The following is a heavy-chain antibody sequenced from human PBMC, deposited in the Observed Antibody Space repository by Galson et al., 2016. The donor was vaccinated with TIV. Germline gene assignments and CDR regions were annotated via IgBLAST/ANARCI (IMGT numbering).Heavy chain of an antibody. V-gene: IGHV3-23*01. J-gene: IGHJ4*02. CDR3: TTDPPIFG. Sequence: SLRLSCAASGVSFSIHGMSWVRQAPGKGLEWVATISYTGTETYYPDSVKGRFTISRDTSKSTVYLQLNSLRGEDTAIYYCTTDPPIFGWGQGTLVTVSS. CDR2: ISYTGTET. CDR1: GVSFSIHG. D-gene: IGHD3-3*01.